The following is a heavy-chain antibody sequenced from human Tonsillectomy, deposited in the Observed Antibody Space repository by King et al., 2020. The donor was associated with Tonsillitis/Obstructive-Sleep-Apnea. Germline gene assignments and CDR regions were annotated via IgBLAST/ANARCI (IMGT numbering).Heavy chain of an antibody. CDR3: ASPVAASHGAFDI. J-gene: IGHJ3*02. Sequence: QLVQSGAEVKKPGGSLKISCKASGYRFTSYWIDWGRQMPGEGLEWMGIIDPGDSDTRYSPYFQGQVTISADKSISTAYLQWSSLKASDTAMYYCASPVAASHGAFDIWGRGTMVTVSS. CDR1: GYRFTSYW. D-gene: IGHD6-19*01. CDR2: IDPGDSDT. V-gene: IGHV5-51*03.